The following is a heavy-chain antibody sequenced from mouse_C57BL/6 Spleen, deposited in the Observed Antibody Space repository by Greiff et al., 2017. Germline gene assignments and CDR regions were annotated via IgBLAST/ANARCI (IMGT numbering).Heavy chain of an antibody. CDR3: VRHDPAYAMGY. Sequence: EVQRVESGGGLVQPKGSLKLSCAASGFSFNTYALHWVRQAPGKGLEWVARIRSKSNNYATYYADSVKDRFTISRDDSESMLYLQMNNLKTEATAMYYYVRHDPAYAMGYWGQGTSVTVSS. J-gene: IGHJ4*01. CDR2: IRSKSNNYAT. V-gene: IGHV10-1*01. CDR1: GFSFNTYA.